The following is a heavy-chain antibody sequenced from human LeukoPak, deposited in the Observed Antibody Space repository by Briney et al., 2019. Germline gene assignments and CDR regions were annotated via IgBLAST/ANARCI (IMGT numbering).Heavy chain of an antibody. V-gene: IGHV1-18*01. CDR3: ARNYGDYWGGVGYFDY. J-gene: IGHJ4*02. CDR2: TSGNNVNT. Sequence: DSVKVSCKASGYTFISYGISWVRQAPGQGLEWMGWTSGNNVNTYYAQKLQGRVTMTTDTSTSTAYMELRSLRSDDTAVYYCARNYGDYWGGVGYFDYWGQGTLVTVSS. D-gene: IGHD4-17*01. CDR1: GYTFISYG.